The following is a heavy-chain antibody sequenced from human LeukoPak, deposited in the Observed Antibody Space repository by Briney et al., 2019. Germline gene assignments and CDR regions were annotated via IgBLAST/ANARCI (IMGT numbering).Heavy chain of an antibody. CDR1: GFSFSSYS. J-gene: IGHJ4*02. Sequence: PGGSLRLSCAASGFSFSSYSMHWVRQAPGKGLEWVAGIWFHGKSTYYTDSVKGRFTISKDNSNNTLYLQMNSLRAADTAVYYCAKPDYDDRLFYFDSWGQGALVTVSA. D-gene: IGHD4-17*01. CDR3: AKPDYDDRLFYFDS. V-gene: IGHV3-33*08. CDR2: IWFHGKST.